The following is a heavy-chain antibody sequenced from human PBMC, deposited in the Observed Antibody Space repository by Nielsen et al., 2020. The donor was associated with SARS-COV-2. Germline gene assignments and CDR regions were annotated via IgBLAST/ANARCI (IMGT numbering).Heavy chain of an antibody. CDR3: AREKPYCSSTSCYRAYGMDV. Sequence: VRQAPGKGLEWVSAISGSGGSTYYADSVKGRFTISRDNAKNSLYLQMNSLRAEDTAVYYCAREKPYCSSTSCYRAYGMDVWGQGTTVTVSS. CDR2: ISGSGGST. J-gene: IGHJ6*02. D-gene: IGHD2-2*01. V-gene: IGHV3-21*01.